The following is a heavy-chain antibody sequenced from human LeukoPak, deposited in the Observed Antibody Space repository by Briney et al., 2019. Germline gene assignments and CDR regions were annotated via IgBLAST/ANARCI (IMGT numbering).Heavy chain of an antibody. J-gene: IGHJ4*02. CDR2: INHSGST. CDR1: GGSFSGYY. D-gene: IGHD5-12*01. Sequence: KASETLSLTCAVYGGSFSGYYWSWIRQPPGKGLEWIGEINHSGSTNYNPSLKSRVTISVDTSKNQFSLKLSSVTAADTAVYYCARGGNSGYDVGTFDYWGQGTLVTVSS. V-gene: IGHV4-34*01. CDR3: ARGGNSGYDVGTFDY.